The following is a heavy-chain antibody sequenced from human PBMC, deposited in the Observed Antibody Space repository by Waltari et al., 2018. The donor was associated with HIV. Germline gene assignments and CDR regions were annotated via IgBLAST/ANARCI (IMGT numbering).Heavy chain of an antibody. CDR1: GYTFTSYY. J-gene: IGHJ3*02. CDR2: INPSGGST. Sequence: QVQLVQSGAEVKKPGASVKVSCKASGYTFTSYYMHWVRQAPGQGLEWMGIINPSGGSTSYAQKFQGRVTMTRDTSTSTVYMELSSLRSEDTAVYYCHYGDYAAVDAFDIWGQGTMVTVSS. D-gene: IGHD4-17*01. V-gene: IGHV1-46*01. CDR3: HYGDYAAVDAFDI.